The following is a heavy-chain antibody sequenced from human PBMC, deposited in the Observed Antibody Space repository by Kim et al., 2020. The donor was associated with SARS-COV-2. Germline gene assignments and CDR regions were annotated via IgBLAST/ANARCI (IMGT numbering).Heavy chain of an antibody. CDR2: GSEK. J-gene: IGHJ4*02. Sequence: GSEKYYVDSVKGRSTISRDNAKNSLYLQMNSLRAEDTAVYYCARGRPFDYWGQGTLVTVSS. CDR3: ARGRPFDY. V-gene: IGHV3-7*03.